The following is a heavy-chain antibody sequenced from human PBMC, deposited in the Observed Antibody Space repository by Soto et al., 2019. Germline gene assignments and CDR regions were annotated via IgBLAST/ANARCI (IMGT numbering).Heavy chain of an antibody. Sequence: QVQLVQSGAEVKKPGSSVKVSCKASGGTFSSSAFSWVRQAPGQGLEWMGGIMPIFRTADYAQKFQGRVTITADESTSTAYMGLSSLRSEDTGVYYCAGDKDRQQLGGNYYYIMDVWGQGTTVTVSS. D-gene: IGHD3-3*02. CDR1: GGTFSSSA. V-gene: IGHV1-69*12. J-gene: IGHJ6*02. CDR2: IMPIFRTA. CDR3: AGDKDRQQLGGNYYYIMDV.